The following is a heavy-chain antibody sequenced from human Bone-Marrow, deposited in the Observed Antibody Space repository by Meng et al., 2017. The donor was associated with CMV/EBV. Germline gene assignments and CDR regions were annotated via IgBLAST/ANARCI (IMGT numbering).Heavy chain of an antibody. J-gene: IGHJ1*01. CDR1: GYTFTDYY. CDR2: INPNSGGI. V-gene: IGHV1-2*02. D-gene: IGHD2-21*01. Sequence: ASVKVSCKASGYTFTDYYLHWVRQAPGQGLEWMGWINPNSGGIYYAQKFEGRVSMTRDTSISTAYMELRRLRSDDTALYYRARGNCGADCFTSFYSDYFQHWGQGIPVTVSS. CDR3: ARGNCGADCFTSFYSDYFQH.